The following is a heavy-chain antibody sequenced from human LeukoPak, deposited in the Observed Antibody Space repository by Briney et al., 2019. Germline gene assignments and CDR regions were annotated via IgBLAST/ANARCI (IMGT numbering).Heavy chain of an antibody. CDR1: GYSFTSYW. CDR2: IYPGDSDT. V-gene: IGHV5-51*01. D-gene: IGHD3-10*01. CDR3: ARHVLSRSLPKYGSGSYPTWWYMDV. Sequence: GESLKISCKGSGYSFTSYWIGWVSQMPGKGLEWMGIIYPGDSDTRYSPSFQGQVTISADKSISTAYLQWSSLKASDTAMYYCARHVLSRSLPKYGSGSYPTWWYMDVWGKGTTVTISS. J-gene: IGHJ6*03.